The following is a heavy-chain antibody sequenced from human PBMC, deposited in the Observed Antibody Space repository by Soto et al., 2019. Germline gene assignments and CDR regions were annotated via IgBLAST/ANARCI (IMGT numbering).Heavy chain of an antibody. CDR1: GFTFRNYW. Sequence: GGSLRLSCAASGFTFRNYWMHWVRQAPGKGLEWVSHISSSSSSKNYADSVKGRFTISRDNAKNSLYLQMNSLRAEDTAVYYCARFGTVAGSWGQGTLVTVSS. D-gene: IGHD6-19*01. J-gene: IGHJ4*02. CDR3: ARFGTVAGS. V-gene: IGHV3-48*01. CDR2: ISSSSSSK.